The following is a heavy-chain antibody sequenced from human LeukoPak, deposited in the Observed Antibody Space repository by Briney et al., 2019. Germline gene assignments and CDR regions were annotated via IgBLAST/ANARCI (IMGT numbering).Heavy chain of an antibody. CDR1: GYTFTSYG. Sequence: EASVKVSCKASGYTFTSYGISWVRQAPGQGLEWMGWISAYNGNTNYAQKLQGRVTMTTDTSTSTAYMELRSLRSDDTAVYYCAREEANSGTYYVDYWGQGTLVTVSS. CDR2: ISAYNGNT. J-gene: IGHJ4*02. CDR3: AREEANSGTYYVDY. D-gene: IGHD1-26*01. V-gene: IGHV1-18*01.